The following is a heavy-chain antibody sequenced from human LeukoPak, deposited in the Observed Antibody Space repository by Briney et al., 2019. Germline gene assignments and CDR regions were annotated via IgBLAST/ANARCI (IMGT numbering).Heavy chain of an antibody. CDR2: INHSGST. CDR3: ARAPHTRGKRDYYGTGSYYNSDWFDP. V-gene: IGHV4-34*01. CDR1: GGSIGSYY. Sequence: PSETLSLTCTVSGGSIGSYYWSWIRQPPGKGLEWIGEINHSGSTNYNPSLKSRVTISVDTSKNQFSLKLSSVTAADTAVYYCARAPHTRGKRDYYGTGSYYNSDWFDPWGQGTLVTVSS. J-gene: IGHJ5*02. D-gene: IGHD3-10*01.